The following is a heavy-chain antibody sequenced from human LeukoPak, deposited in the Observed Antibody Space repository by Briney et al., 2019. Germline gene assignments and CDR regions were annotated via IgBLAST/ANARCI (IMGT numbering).Heavy chain of an antibody. CDR2: IRYDGSNK. V-gene: IGHV3-30*02. D-gene: IGHD6-19*01. J-gene: IGHJ4*02. CDR1: GFTFSSYG. CDR3: ASTIQWLVYFDY. Sequence: GGSLRLSCAASGFTFSSYGMHWVRQAPGKGLEWVAFIRYDGSNKYYADSVKGRFTISRDNSKNTPYLQMNSLRAEDTAVYYCASTIQWLVYFDYWGQGTLVAVSS.